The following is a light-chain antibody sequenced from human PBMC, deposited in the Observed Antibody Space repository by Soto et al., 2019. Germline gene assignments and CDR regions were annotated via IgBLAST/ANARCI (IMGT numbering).Light chain of an antibody. CDR2: LNSDGSH. J-gene: IGLJ3*02. CDR3: HPWATGIQV. CDR1: SGHSSNA. V-gene: IGLV4-69*01. Sequence: QPVLTQSPSASASLGASVKLTCTLSSGHSSNAIAWHRQQPEKGPRYLMKLNSDGSHNKGDGIPDRFSGSSSGAERYLTISSLQSDDEADYYCHPWATGIQVFGGGTKVTVL.